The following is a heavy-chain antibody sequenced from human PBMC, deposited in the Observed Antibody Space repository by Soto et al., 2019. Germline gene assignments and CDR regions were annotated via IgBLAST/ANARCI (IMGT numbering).Heavy chain of an antibody. J-gene: IGHJ6*02. CDR1: GGTFSSYA. Sequence: SVKVSCKASGGTFSSYAISWVRQAPGQGLEWMGGIIPIFGTANYAQKFQGRVTITADESTSTAYMELSSLRSEDTAVYYCARASLIIAARYYYYGMDVWGQGTTVTVSS. D-gene: IGHD6-6*01. CDR2: IIPIFGTA. V-gene: IGHV1-69*13. CDR3: ARASLIIAARYYYYGMDV.